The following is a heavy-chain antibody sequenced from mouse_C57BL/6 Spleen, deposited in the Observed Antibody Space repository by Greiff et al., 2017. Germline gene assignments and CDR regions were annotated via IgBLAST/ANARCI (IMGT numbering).Heavy chain of an antibody. CDR1: GYAFSSSW. CDR2: IYPGDGDT. D-gene: IGHD2-12*01. J-gene: IGHJ2*01. V-gene: IGHV1-80*01. Sequence: QVQLQQSGAELVKPGASVKISCKASGYAFSSSWMNWVKQRPGKGLEWIGRIYPGDGDTNYNGKFKGKATLTADKSSSTAYMQLSSLTSEDSAVYFCARLRQYCFDYWGQGTTLTVSS. CDR3: ARLRQYCFDY.